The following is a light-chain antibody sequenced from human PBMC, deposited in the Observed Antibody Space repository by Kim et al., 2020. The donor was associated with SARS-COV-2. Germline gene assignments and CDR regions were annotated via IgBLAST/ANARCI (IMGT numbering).Light chain of an antibody. J-gene: IGKJ1*01. V-gene: IGKV1-5*01. CDR2: DAS. CDR1: QSVDNW. CDR3: QQYDTKRT. Sequence: SASGGDRVTITCLASQSVDNWVAWYQQKSGKAPKLLIFDASTLESGVPSRFSGSGSGTEFTITISRLDPDDFATYYCQQYDTKRTFGQGTKVDIK.